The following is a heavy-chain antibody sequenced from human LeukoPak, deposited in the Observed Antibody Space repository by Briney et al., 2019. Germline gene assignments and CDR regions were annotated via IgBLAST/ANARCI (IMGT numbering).Heavy chain of an antibody. D-gene: IGHD4-17*01. CDR2: ISAYNGNT. CDR3: ARGYDYGDYVGDFHY. Sequence: ASVKVSCKASGYTFTSYGISWVRQAPGQGLEWMGWISAYNGNTNYAQKLQGRVTMTTDTSTSTAYMDLRGLRSDDTAVYYCARGYDYGDYVGDFHYWGQGTLVTVSS. V-gene: IGHV1-18*01. J-gene: IGHJ4*02. CDR1: GYTFTSYG.